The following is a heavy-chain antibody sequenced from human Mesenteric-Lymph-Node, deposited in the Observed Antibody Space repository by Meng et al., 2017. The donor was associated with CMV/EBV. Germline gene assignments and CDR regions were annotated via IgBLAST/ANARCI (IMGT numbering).Heavy chain of an antibody. Sequence: ETLCLTCAAPEFTFDDYGMNWVRQDPGKGLEWVSGINWNRGSTDYADSVKGRFTISRDNAKNPLHLQMNRLRAEDTALYYCARVHHSGRHRGPSDYWGQGTLVTVSS. D-gene: IGHD3-10*01. J-gene: IGHJ4*02. CDR2: INWNRGST. CDR3: ARVHHSGRHRGPSDY. CDR1: EFTFDDYG. V-gene: IGHV3-20*04.